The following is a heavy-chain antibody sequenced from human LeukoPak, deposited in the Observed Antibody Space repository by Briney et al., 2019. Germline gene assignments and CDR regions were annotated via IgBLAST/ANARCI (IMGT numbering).Heavy chain of an antibody. D-gene: IGHD6-19*01. CDR1: GGTLSSYA. CDR2: IIPIFGTA. CDR3: ATQIPTRVAGTLDY. J-gene: IGHJ4*02. Sequence: AASVKVSCKASGGTLSSYAISWVRQAPGQGLEWMGGIIPIFGTANYAQKFQGRVTITADESTSTAYMELSSLRSEDTAVYYCATQIPTRVAGTLDYWGQGTLVTVSS. V-gene: IGHV1-69*13.